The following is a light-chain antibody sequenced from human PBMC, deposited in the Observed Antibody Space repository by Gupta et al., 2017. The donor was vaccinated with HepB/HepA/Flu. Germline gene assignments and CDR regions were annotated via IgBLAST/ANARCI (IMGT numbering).Light chain of an antibody. Sequence: QPVLPHSSSASASLGSSVTLTCPLSSGLTRYIIAWHQQQPEKAPRDLMKLEGSGSYNKGSGVPDRFSGSSAGADRYLTIANLQAEDEADYYCETWDSNTRVFGGGTKLTVL. V-gene: IGLV4-60*03. CDR1: SGLTRYI. J-gene: IGLJ2*01. CDR2: LEGSGSY. CDR3: ETWDSNTRV.